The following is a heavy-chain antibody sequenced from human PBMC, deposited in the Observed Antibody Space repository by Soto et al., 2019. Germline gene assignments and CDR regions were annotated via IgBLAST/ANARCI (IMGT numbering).Heavy chain of an antibody. CDR2: IYYSGST. D-gene: IGHD3-10*01. V-gene: IGHV4-39*01. J-gene: IGHJ6*03. CDR1: GGSISSSSYY. Sequence: SETLSLTCTVSGGSISSSSYYWGWIRQPPGKGLEWIGSIYYSGSTYYNPSLKSRATISVDTSKNQFSLKLSSVTAADTAVYYCARITLWFGELLYNYYYYYMDVWGKGTTVTVSS. CDR3: ARITLWFGELLYNYYYYYMDV.